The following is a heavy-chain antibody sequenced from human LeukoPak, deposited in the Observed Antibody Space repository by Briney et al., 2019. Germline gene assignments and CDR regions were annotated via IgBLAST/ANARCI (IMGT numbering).Heavy chain of an antibody. J-gene: IGHJ5*02. D-gene: IGHD3-3*01. CDR3: ARHLSNYYDFWSGYYTGWFDP. V-gene: IGHV4-39*01. Sequence: SQTLSLTCTVSGGSISSGSYYWGWIRQPPGKGLEWIGSIYHSGSTYYNPSLKSRVTISVDTSKNQFSLKLSSVTAADTAVYYCARHLSNYYDFWSGYYTGWFDPWGQGTLVTVSS. CDR1: GGSISSGSYY. CDR2: IYHSGST.